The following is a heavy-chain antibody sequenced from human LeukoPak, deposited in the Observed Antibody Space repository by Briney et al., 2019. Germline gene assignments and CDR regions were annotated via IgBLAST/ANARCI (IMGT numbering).Heavy chain of an antibody. J-gene: IGHJ6*03. CDR2: MNPNSGKK. Sequence: GTSVNVSCKASGYTFTRYDINGVRQATGQGLEGMGWMNPNSGKKGYVQKFQGRVTITRNTSISTAYMELSSLRSEDTAVYYCARRGINYYYYYMDVWGKGTTVTVSS. V-gene: IGHV1-8*01. CDR3: ARRGINYYYYYMDV. D-gene: IGHD3-10*01. CDR1: GYTFTRYD.